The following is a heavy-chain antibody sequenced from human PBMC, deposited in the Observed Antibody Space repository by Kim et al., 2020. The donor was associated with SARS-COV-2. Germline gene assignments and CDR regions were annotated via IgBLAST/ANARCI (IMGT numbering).Heavy chain of an antibody. D-gene: IGHD7-27*01. CDR2: INSDGSST. Sequence: GGSLRLSCAASGFTFTTYWMHWVRQAPGKGLVWVSHINSDGSSTSYADSVKGRFTISRDNAKNTLYLQMNSLRAEDTAVYYCARSYRLWGSVDYWGQGTLVTVSS. CDR3: ARSYRLWGSVDY. V-gene: IGHV3-74*01. J-gene: IGHJ4*02. CDR1: GFTFTTYW.